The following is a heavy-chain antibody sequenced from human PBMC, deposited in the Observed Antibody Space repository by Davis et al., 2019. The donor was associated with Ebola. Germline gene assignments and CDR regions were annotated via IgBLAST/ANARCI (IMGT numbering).Heavy chain of an antibody. J-gene: IGHJ4*02. Sequence: GESLKISCAASGFTFSDYYMSWIRQAPGKGLEWVSYISNTGSTTYYADSVKGRFTISRDNAKNSLYLQMNSLRAEDTAVYYCANSEWVNPDYWGQGVLVTVSS. CDR2: ISNTGSTT. V-gene: IGHV3-11*04. CDR1: GFTFSDYY. D-gene: IGHD3-3*01. CDR3: ANSEWVNPDY.